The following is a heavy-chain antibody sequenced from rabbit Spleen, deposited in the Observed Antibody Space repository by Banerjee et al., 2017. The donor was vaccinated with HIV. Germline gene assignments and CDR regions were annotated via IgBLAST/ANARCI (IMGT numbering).Heavy chain of an antibody. CDR1: GFSFSSRYY. CDR2: IAGSSSGFT. J-gene: IGHJ4*01. V-gene: IGHV1S40*01. Sequence: QSLEESGGGLVKPGGTLTLTCTASGFSFSSRYYICWVRQAPGKGLEWISCIAGSSSGFTYSATWAKGRFTISKTSSTTVTLQMTSLTVADTATYFCARGSATMTMVITGYYFNLWGPGTLVTVS. D-gene: IGHD2-1*01. CDR3: ARGSATMTMVITGYYFNL.